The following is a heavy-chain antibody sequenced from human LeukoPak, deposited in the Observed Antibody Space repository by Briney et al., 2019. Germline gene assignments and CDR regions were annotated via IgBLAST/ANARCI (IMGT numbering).Heavy chain of an antibody. CDR1: GFTFSSYA. Sequence: PGGSLRLSCAASGFTFSSYAMHWVRQAPGKGLEWVAVISYDGSNKYYADSVKGRFTISRDNSKNTLYLQMNSLRAEDTAVYYCARESGSSGYYVDYWGQGTLVTVSS. J-gene: IGHJ4*02. V-gene: IGHV3-30*04. D-gene: IGHD3-22*01. CDR2: ISYDGSNK. CDR3: ARESGSSGYYVDY.